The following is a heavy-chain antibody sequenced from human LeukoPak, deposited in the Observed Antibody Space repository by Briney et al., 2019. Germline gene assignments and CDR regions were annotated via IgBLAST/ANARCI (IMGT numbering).Heavy chain of an antibody. CDR3: ARARSSGHRSNYYYYYMDV. V-gene: IGHV3-48*01. D-gene: IGHD2-2*01. Sequence: GGSLRLSCAASGFTFSSYSMYWVRQAPGKGLEWVSYISSSSSNIYYADSVKGRFTISRDNAKNSFYLQMNSLRAEDTALYYCARARSSGHRSNYYYYYMDVWGKGTTVTVSS. J-gene: IGHJ6*03. CDR1: GFTFSSYS. CDR2: ISSSSSNI.